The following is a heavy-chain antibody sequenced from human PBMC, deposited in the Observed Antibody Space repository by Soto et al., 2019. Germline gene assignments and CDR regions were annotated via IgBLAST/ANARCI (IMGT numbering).Heavy chain of an antibody. CDR2: ISGSGGST. V-gene: IGHV3-23*01. CDR3: AKSLYVWFGELLSPSDY. D-gene: IGHD3-10*01. CDR1: GFTFSSYA. Sequence: PGGSLRLSCAASGFTFSSYAMSWVRQAPGKGLEWVSAISGSGGSTYYADSVKGRFTISRDNSKNTLYLQMNSLRAEDTAVYYCAKSLYVWFGELLSPSDYWGQGTLVTVSS. J-gene: IGHJ4*02.